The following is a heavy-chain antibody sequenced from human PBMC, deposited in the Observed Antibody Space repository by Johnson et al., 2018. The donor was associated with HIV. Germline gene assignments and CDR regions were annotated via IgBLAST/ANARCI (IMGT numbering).Heavy chain of an antibody. CDR1: GFTFSSYA. V-gene: IGHV3-30*04. D-gene: IGHD6-13*01. J-gene: IGHJ3*02. CDR2: ISYDGSNK. CDR3: AKVAVATAAGGVALDI. Sequence: QVQLVESGGGVVQPGRSLRLSCAASGFTFSSYAMHWVRQAPGKGLEWVAVISYDGSNKYYADSVKGRFTISRDNSKSTLYLQMNSLRAEDTAVYYCAKVAVATAAGGVALDIWGPGTMVIVSS.